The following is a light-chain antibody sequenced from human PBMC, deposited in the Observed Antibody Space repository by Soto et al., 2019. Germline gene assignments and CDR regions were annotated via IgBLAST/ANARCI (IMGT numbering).Light chain of an antibody. CDR3: SSYAGSNNVV. J-gene: IGLJ2*01. Sequence: QSVLTQPPSASGSPGQSVTISCTGTSSDVGGYNYVSWYQQHPGKAPKLMIYEVSKRPSGVPDRFSGAKSGNTASLTVSGLQAEDEAGYYCSSYAGSNNVVFGGGTKLPVL. V-gene: IGLV2-8*01. CDR2: EVS. CDR1: SSDVGGYNY.